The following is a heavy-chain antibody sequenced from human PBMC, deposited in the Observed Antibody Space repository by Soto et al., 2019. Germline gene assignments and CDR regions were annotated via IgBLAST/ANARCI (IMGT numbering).Heavy chain of an antibody. Sequence: QVQLVQSGAEVKKSGASMKVSCKASGYVFSSYTIHWVRQAPGQRLEWMGWINAGNGNTKYAQMFQDRVAITRDTAVNTIYMDLTSLRSEDLGVYYCAREFRNYASAVAYWGQGTLVSVSS. V-gene: IGHV1-3*01. CDR3: AREFRNYASAVAY. CDR2: INAGNGNT. CDR1: GYVFSSYT. J-gene: IGHJ4*02. D-gene: IGHD3-16*01.